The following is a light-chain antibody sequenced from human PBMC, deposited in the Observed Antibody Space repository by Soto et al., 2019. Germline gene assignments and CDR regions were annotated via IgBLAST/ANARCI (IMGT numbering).Light chain of an antibody. V-gene: IGKV3-20*01. J-gene: IGKJ1*01. CDR2: DVS. CDR3: QQYGSSPT. CDR1: QSVSSNY. Sequence: ETVLTQSPGTLSLSPGERATLSCRSSQSVSSNYLAWYQQKPGQAPRLLIYDVSSRATGIPDRFSGSGSGTDFTLTISSLEPEDFAMYYCQQYGSSPTCGQGTKVEIK.